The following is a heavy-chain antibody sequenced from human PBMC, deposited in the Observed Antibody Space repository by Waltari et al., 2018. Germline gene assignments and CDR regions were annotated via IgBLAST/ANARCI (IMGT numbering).Heavy chain of an antibody. D-gene: IGHD1-7*01. CDR1: GGSISSGGYY. CDR3: ARAGITGTTGVDY. Sequence: QVQLQESGPGLVKPSQTLSLTCTVSGGSISSGGYYWSWIRQHPGKGLEWIGYIYYSGSTCYNPSLRSRVTLSVDTSKNQFSLKLSSVTAADTAVYYCARAGITGTTGVDYWGQGTLVTVSS. CDR2: IYYSGST. V-gene: IGHV4-31*03. J-gene: IGHJ4*02.